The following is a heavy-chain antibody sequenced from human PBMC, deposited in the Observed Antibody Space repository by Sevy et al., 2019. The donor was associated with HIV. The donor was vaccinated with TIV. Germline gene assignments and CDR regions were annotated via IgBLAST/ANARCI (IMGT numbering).Heavy chain of an antibody. Sequence: SETLSLTCAVSGGSISSSKWWSWVRQPPGKGLEWIGEISHSGGTNYNPSLKSRVTISVDKSKNQFPLKLSSVTAADTAVYYCARVVPNGISVNFDYWGQGTLVTVSS. CDR1: GGSISSSKW. V-gene: IGHV4-4*02. D-gene: IGHD1-20*01. CDR2: ISHSGGT. CDR3: ARVVPNGISVNFDY. J-gene: IGHJ4*02.